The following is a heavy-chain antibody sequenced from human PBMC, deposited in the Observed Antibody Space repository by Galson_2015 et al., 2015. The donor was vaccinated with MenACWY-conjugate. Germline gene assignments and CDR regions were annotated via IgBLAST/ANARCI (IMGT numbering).Heavy chain of an antibody. CDR2: IDPSDSYT. CDR1: GYSFTSYW. Sequence: SGAEVKEPGESLRISCKGSGYSFTSYWISWVRQMPGKGLEWMGRIDPSDSYTNYSPSFQGHVTISADKSISTAYLQWSSLEASDTAMYYCARISGSYYLPDYWGQGTLVTVSS. D-gene: IGHD1-26*01. CDR3: ARISGSYYLPDY. V-gene: IGHV5-10-1*01. J-gene: IGHJ4*02.